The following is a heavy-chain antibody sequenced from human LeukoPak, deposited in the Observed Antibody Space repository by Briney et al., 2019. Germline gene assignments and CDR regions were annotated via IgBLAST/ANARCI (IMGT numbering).Heavy chain of an antibody. Sequence: ASVKVSCKASGYTFTGYYMHWVRQAPGQGLAWMGWINPNSGGTNYAQKFQGWVTMTRDTSISTAYMELSRLRSDDTAVYYCARDYGDYKFDYWGQGTLVTVSS. J-gene: IGHJ4*02. D-gene: IGHD4-17*01. CDR3: ARDYGDYKFDY. CDR1: GYTFTGYY. CDR2: INPNSGGT. V-gene: IGHV1-2*04.